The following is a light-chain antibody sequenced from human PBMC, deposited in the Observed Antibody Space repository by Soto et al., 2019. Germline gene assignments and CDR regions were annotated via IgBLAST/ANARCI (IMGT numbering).Light chain of an antibody. J-gene: IGKJ1*01. CDR1: QGITNY. CDR3: QQYRSAPPT. V-gene: IGKV1-27*01. CDR2: AAS. Sequence: DIQMTQSPSSLSASVGDRVTITCRASQGITNYLAWYQQKPGKNLNLLIYAASTLQSGVPSRFSGSASGTDFTLTISSLQPEDVATYFCQQYRSAPPTFGQGTKVEIK.